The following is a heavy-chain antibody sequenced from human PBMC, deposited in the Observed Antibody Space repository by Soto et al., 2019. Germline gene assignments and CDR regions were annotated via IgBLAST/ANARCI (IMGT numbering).Heavy chain of an antibody. D-gene: IGHD3-3*01. CDR2: IYYSGST. Sequence: SAITSLTWRVTGCSDSSGGYYWSWVRRPPGKGLEWIGYIYYSGSTNYNPSLKSRVTISVDTSKNQFSLKLSSVTAADTAVYYCARYKRFFEADHYFDYWGQGTRVTGSA. V-gene: IGHV4-61*08. CDR3: ARYKRFFEADHYFDY. CDR1: GCSDSSGGYY. J-gene: IGHJ4*02.